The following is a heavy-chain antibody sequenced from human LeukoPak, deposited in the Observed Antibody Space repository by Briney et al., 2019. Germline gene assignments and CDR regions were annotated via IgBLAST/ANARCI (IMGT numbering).Heavy chain of an antibody. Sequence: ASVKVSCKTSGYSFTNYYVHWVRQAPGQGPEWMGIIQSSSGSTTYAQKFQGRVTMTRGTSTRTVYMELSSLTSEDTAIYYCARDQNGGTYCSDYWGQGTLITVSS. J-gene: IGHJ4*02. CDR3: ARDQNGGTYCSDY. CDR1: GYSFTNYY. CDR2: IQSSSGST. D-gene: IGHD2-8*01. V-gene: IGHV1-46*01.